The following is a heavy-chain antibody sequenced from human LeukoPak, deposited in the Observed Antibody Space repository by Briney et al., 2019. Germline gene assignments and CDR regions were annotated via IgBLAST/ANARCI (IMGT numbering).Heavy chain of an antibody. V-gene: IGHV3-23*01. Sequence: GGSLRLSCTASGFAFSNYAMNWVRQAPGKGLEWVSVIRSSGSGGSTYYADSVKGRFTISRDNAKNSLYLQMNSLRAEDTAVYYCARVLTDYYYMDVWGKGTTVTISS. CDR1: GFAFSNYA. D-gene: IGHD1-14*01. CDR3: ARVLTDYYYMDV. CDR2: IRSSGSGGST. J-gene: IGHJ6*03.